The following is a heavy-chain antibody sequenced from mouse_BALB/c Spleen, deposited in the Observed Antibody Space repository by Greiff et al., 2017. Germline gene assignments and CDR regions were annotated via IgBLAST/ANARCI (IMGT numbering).Heavy chain of an antibody. D-gene: IGHD1-2*01. CDR2: IYPGDGDT. CDR3: ARSEIILPLYYAMDY. CDR1: GYAFSSYW. V-gene: IGHV1-80*01. Sequence: VQLQQSGAELVRPGSSVKISCKASGYAFSSYWMNWVKQRPGQGLEWIGQIYPGDGDTNYNGKFKGKATLTADKSSSTAYMQLSSLTSEDSAVYFCARSEIILPLYYAMDYWGQGTSVTVSS. J-gene: IGHJ4*01.